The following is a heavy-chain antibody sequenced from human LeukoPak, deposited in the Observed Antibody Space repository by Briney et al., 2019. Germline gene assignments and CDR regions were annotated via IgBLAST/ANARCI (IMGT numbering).Heavy chain of an antibody. D-gene: IGHD3-22*01. V-gene: IGHV3-7*01. CDR2: IKQDGSEK. Sequence: GGSLRLSCAASGFTFSSYWMSWVRQPPGKGLEWVAKIKQDGSEKYYVDSVKGRFTISRDNAKNSLYLQMNSLRAEDTAVYYCARGPTRADSSDYWGQGTLLTVSS. J-gene: IGHJ4*02. CDR3: ARGPTRADSSDY. CDR1: GFTFSSYW.